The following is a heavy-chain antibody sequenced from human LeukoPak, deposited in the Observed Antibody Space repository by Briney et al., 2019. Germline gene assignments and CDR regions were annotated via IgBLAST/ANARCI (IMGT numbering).Heavy chain of an antibody. J-gene: IGHJ5*02. D-gene: IGHD2-15*01. CDR1: GGSISSYY. CDR2: IYYIGST. CDR3: ARGGGKLSPTDAGNWFDP. Sequence: SETLSPTCTVSGGSISSYYWTWIRQPPGKGLEWIGYIYYIGSTNYNPSLKSRVTISVDTSKNQFSLKLSSVTAADTAVYFCARGGGKLSPTDAGNWFDPWGQGTLVTVSS. V-gene: IGHV4-59*01.